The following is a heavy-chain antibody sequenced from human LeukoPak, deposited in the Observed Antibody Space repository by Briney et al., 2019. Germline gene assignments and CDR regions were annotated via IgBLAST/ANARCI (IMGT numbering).Heavy chain of an antibody. J-gene: IGHJ4*02. D-gene: IGHD6-6*01. Sequence: GGSLRLSCAASGFTVSSNYMSWVRQAPGKGLEWVSVIYSGGSTYYADSVKGRFTISRDISKNTLYLQMNSLRAEDTAVYYCAREFEYSTSGAGYWGQGTLVTVSS. CDR2: IYSGGST. CDR3: AREFEYSTSGAGY. CDR1: GFTVSSNY. V-gene: IGHV3-53*01.